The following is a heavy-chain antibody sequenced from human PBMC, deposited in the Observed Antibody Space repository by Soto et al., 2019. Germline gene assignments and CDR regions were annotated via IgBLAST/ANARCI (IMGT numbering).Heavy chain of an antibody. Sequence: LSETLSLTCTVSGRSISSYYWSWIRQPPGKGLEWIGYIYYSGSTNYNPSLKSRVTISVDTSKNQFSLKLSSVTAADTAVYYCARARGVPAARYYYGMDVWGQGTTVT. CDR2: IYYSGST. CDR3: ARARGVPAARYYYGMDV. J-gene: IGHJ6*02. V-gene: IGHV4-59*01. CDR1: GRSISSYY. D-gene: IGHD2-2*01.